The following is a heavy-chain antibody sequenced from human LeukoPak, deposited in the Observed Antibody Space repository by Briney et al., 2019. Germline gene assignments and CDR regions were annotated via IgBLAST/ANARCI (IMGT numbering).Heavy chain of an antibody. D-gene: IGHD3-22*01. CDR3: ARHSNDTSGYFLGYDY. CDR2: IYTSGST. CDR1: GGSISSYY. V-gene: IGHV4-4*07. Sequence: PSETLSLTCTVSGGSISSYYWSWIRQTPGKGLEWIGRIYTSGSTNYNPPLKSRVIISVDTSKNQFSLKLSSVTAADTAVYYCARHSNDTSGYFLGYDYWGQGTLVTVSS. J-gene: IGHJ4*02.